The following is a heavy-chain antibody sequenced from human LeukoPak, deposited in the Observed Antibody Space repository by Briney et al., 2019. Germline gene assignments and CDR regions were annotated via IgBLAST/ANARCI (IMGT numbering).Heavy chain of an antibody. Sequence: GGSLRLSCAASGFTFSSYAMSWVRQAPGKGLEWVSAISGSGGSTYYADSVKGRFTISRDNSKNTLYLQMSSLRSEDTAVYYCARVEKGSYYSDYYYMDVWGKGTTVTVSS. J-gene: IGHJ6*03. CDR3: ARVEKGSYYSDYYYMDV. CDR1: GFTFSSYA. CDR2: ISGSGGST. V-gene: IGHV3-23*01. D-gene: IGHD1-26*01.